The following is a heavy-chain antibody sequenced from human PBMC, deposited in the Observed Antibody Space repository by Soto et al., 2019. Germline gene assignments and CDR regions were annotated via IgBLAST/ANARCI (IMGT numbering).Heavy chain of an antibody. CDR1: GFTFSSYA. J-gene: IGHJ4*02. V-gene: IGHV3-23*01. CDR2: ISGSGGST. D-gene: IGHD6-19*01. CDR3: AKGQSGWYAPFDY. Sequence: EVQLLESGGGLVQPGGSLRLSCAASGFTFSSYAMSWVRQAPGKGLEWVSTISGSGGSTYYADSVKGRFTISRDNSKNTLYLQMNSLRAEDTAVYYCAKGQSGWYAPFDYWGQGTLVTVSS.